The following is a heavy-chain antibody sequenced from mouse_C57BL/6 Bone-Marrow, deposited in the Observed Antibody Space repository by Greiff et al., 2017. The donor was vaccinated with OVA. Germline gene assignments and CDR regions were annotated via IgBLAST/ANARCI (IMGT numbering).Heavy chain of an antibody. V-gene: IGHV5-4*01. CDR3: ARDRISSSMDY. CDR1: GFTFSSYA. Sequence: EVKLMESGGGLVKPGGSLKLSCAASGFTFSSYAMSWVRQTPEKRLEWVATISDGGSYTYYPDNVKGRFTISRDNAKNNLYLQMSHLKSEDTAMYYCARDRISSSMDYWGQGTSVTVSS. J-gene: IGHJ4*01. CDR2: ISDGGSYT.